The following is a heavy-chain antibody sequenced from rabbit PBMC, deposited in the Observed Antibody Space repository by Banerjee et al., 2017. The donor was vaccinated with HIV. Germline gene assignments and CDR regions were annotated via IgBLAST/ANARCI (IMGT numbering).Heavy chain of an antibody. CDR2: INTSSGNT. J-gene: IGHJ6*01. CDR3: ARVLVEYDYGMDL. V-gene: IGHV1S45*01. CDR1: GFSFSNKYV. D-gene: IGHD4-2*01. Sequence: QEQMVESGGDLVQPEGSLTLTCTASGFSFSNKYVMCWVRQAPGKGLEWIACINTSSGNTVYATWAKGRFTISRTSSTTVALQMTSLTAADTASYFCARVLVEYDYGMDLWGQGTLVTVS.